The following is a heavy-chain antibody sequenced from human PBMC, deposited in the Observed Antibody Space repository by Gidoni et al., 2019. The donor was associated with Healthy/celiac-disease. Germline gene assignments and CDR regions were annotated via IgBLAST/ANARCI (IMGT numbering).Heavy chain of an antibody. CDR3: ARHPRIVGAPDY. V-gene: IGHV4-39*01. D-gene: IGHD1-26*01. CDR2: IYYSGST. J-gene: IGHJ4*02. CDR1: GCSISSSSYY. Sequence: QLQLQESGPGLVKPSEPLSLTCTVSGCSISSSSYYWGWIRQPPGKGLEWIGSIYYSGSTYYNPSLKSRVTISVDTSKNQFALKLSSVTAADTAVYYCARHPRIVGAPDYWGQGTLVTVSS.